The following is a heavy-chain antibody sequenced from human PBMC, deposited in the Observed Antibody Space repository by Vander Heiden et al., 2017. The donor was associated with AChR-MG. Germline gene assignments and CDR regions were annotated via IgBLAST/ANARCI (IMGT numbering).Heavy chain of an antibody. CDR2: IYWNDDK. J-gene: IGHJ2*01. D-gene: IGHD6-13*01. V-gene: IGHV2-5*01. CDR1: GFSLSTSAGG. Sequence: QITLQESGPPLVKPTQTLPLTCPLSGFSLSTSAGGVGRIPQPPGKALEWLALIYWNDDKRYSPSLKSSLTITKETSKNQVVLTMTNMDPVDTATYYCAHSRAAAGIWYFDLWGRGTLVTVSS. CDR3: AHSRAAAGIWYFDL.